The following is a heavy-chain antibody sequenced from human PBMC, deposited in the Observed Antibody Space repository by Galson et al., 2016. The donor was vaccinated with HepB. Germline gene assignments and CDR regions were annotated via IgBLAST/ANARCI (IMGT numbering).Heavy chain of an antibody. J-gene: IGHJ4*02. V-gene: IGHV5-51*01. CDR3: ARLNQLLYIGY. CDR1: KYNFTSYW. Sequence: QSGAEVKKPGESLKISCKGSKYNFTSYWIGWVRQMPGKGLEWMGIIHPGDSNTRYRPSFQGQVTISVDKSISTAYLQWSSLKASDTAMYYCARLNQLLYIGYWGQGTLVTVSS. D-gene: IGHD2-2*02. CDR2: IHPGDSNT.